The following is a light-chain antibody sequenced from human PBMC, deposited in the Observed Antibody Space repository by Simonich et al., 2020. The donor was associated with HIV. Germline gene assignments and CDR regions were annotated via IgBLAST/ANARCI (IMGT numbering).Light chain of an antibody. V-gene: IGLV2-23*03. CDR1: SSDVVTYNL. Sequence: QSALTQPASVSGSPGQSITISCTGNSSDVVTYNLVSWYQQHPGKAPKLMIYEGSKRPSGVSNRFSGSKSGNTASLTISGLQAEDEADYYCCSYAGISTFKVFGGGTKLTVL. CDR2: EGS. J-gene: IGLJ2*01. CDR3: CSYAGISTFKV.